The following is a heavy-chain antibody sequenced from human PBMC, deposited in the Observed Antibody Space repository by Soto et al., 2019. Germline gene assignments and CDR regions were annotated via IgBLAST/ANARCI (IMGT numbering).Heavy chain of an antibody. J-gene: IGHJ5*02. D-gene: IGHD2-15*01. CDR2: IYSGGST. CDR3: ARALGITSRTVVAAGFDP. CDR1: GFTVSSNY. V-gene: IGHV3-53*04. Sequence: EVQLVESGGGLVQPGGSLRLSCAASGFTVSSNYMSWVRQAPGKGLEGVSVIYSGGSTYYADSVKGRFTISRHNSKNTLYLQMNSLRAEDTAVYYCARALGITSRTVVAAGFDPWGQGTLVTVSS.